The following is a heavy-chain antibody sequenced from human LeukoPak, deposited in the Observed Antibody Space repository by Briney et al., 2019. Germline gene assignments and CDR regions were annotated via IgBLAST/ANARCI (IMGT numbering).Heavy chain of an antibody. Sequence: GGSLRLSCVASGLTLSSYSMNWVRQAPGKGLEWISYISSSSSTIYYADSVKGRFTISRDNAKNSLYLQMNSLRAEDTAVYYCASGKGHDFWSGYLSWFDPWGQGTLVTVSS. J-gene: IGHJ5*02. CDR3: ASGKGHDFWSGYLSWFDP. CDR2: ISSSSSTI. D-gene: IGHD3-3*01. CDR1: GLTLSSYS. V-gene: IGHV3-48*04.